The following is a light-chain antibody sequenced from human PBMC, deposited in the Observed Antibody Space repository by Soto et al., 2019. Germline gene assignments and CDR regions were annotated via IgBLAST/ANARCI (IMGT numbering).Light chain of an antibody. J-gene: IGKJ1*01. CDR1: QSVSSY. V-gene: IGKV3-20*01. CDR3: QQYGSSGT. CDR2: GAS. Sequence: EIGLTQSPSTLSLSAGERATLSCRASQSVSSYLAWYQQKPVQAPRLLIYGASNRATGIPDRFSGSGSGTDFTLTISRLEPEDFAVYYCQQYGSSGTFGQGTKVDIK.